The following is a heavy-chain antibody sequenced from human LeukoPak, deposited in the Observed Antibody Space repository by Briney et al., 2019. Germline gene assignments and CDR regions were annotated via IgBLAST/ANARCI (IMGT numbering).Heavy chain of an antibody. CDR1: GFTFSSYA. J-gene: IGHJ4*02. Sequence: GRSPRLSCAASGFTFSSYAMHWVRQAPGKGLEWVAVISYDGSNKYYADSVKGRFTISRDNSKNTLYLQMNSLRAEDTAVYYCVRLVVGVAATHGVDYWGQGTLVTVSS. V-gene: IGHV3-30-3*01. CDR2: ISYDGSNK. D-gene: IGHD2-15*01. CDR3: VRLVVGVAATHGVDY.